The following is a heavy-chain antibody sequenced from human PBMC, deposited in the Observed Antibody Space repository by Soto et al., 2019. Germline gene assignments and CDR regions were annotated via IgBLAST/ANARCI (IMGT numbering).Heavy chain of an antibody. CDR1: CDSISSGGYY. V-gene: IGHV4-31*03. D-gene: IGHD3-10*01. CDR2: IYYSGST. CDR3: ARVGGPRGVIWLDP. Sequence: SETLSLTCTVSCDSISSGGYYWSWIRQHPGKGLEWIGYIYYSGSTYYNPSLKSRITISVDTSKNQFSLKLTSVTAADTAVYYCARVGGPRGVIWLDPWGQGTLVTVSS. J-gene: IGHJ5*02.